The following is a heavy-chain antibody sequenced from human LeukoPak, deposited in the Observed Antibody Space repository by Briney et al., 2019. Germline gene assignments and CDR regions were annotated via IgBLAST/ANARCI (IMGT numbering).Heavy chain of an antibody. D-gene: IGHD2/OR15-2a*01. CDR2: FDPENGET. J-gene: IGHJ3*02. CDR3: ARGWRSPSTLNAFDI. Sequence: ASVKVSCKVSGYTLTELSIHWVRQAPGKGLEWMGGFDPENGETIYAQKFQGRVTITADESTSTAYMELSSLRSEDTAVYYCARGWRSPSTLNAFDIWGQGTMVTVSS. V-gene: IGHV1-24*01. CDR1: GYTLTELS.